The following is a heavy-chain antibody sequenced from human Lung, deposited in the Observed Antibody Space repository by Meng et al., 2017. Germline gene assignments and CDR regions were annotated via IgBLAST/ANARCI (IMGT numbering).Heavy chain of an antibody. V-gene: IGHV3-11*01. CDR3: ARGQHIVVVTASLDY. CDR1: GFTFSDYY. D-gene: IGHD2-21*02. J-gene: IGHJ4*02. CDR2: ISSSGSTI. Sequence: GESLKISCAASGFTFSDYYMSWIRQAPGKGLEWVSYISSSGSTIYYADSVKGRFTISRDNAKNPLYLQMNSLRAEDTAVYYCARGQHIVVVTASLDYWGQGTLVTVSS.